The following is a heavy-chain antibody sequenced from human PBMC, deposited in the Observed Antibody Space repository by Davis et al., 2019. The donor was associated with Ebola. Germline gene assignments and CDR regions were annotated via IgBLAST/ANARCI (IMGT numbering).Heavy chain of an antibody. CDR3: ARAALRWPQGAFDI. J-gene: IGHJ3*02. D-gene: IGHD5-24*01. CDR1: GYTFTGYY. V-gene: IGHV1-2*02. CDR2: INPNSGGT. Sequence: ASVKVSCKASGYTFTGYYMHWVRQAPGQGLEWMGWINPNSGGTNYAQKFQGRVTMTRDTSISTAYMELSRLRSDDTAVYYCARAALRWPQGAFDIWGQGTMVTVSS.